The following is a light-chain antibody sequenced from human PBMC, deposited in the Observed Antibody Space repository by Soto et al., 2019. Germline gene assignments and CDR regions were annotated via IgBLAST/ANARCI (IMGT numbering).Light chain of an antibody. CDR1: ETISTS. CDR3: QQRGNRPQT. V-gene: IGKV3-11*01. Sequence: EIELTQSPATLSLSPGERATLSCRASETISTSLAWYQQRPGQAPRLLIYDASTRATGIPGRFSGSGSGTDFTLTISGLQSEDFAVYYCQQRGNRPQTFGQGTKVDIK. CDR2: DAS. J-gene: IGKJ1*01.